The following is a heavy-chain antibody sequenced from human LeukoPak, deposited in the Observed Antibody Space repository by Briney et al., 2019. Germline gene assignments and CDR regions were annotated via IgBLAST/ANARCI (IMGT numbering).Heavy chain of an antibody. Sequence: GGSLRLSCAASGFTFSSYSMNWVRQAPGKGLEWVSYISSSSSTIYYADSVKGRFTISRDNAKNSLYLQMNSLRAEDTAVYYCARDRTGSGWYQALFYWGQGTLVTVSS. J-gene: IGHJ4*02. CDR2: ISSSSSTI. CDR3: ARDRTGSGWYQALFY. D-gene: IGHD6-19*01. CDR1: GFTFSSYS. V-gene: IGHV3-48*04.